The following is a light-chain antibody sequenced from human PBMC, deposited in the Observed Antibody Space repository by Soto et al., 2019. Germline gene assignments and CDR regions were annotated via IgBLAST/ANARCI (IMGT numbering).Light chain of an antibody. CDR2: DAS. CDR1: QSVTNS. V-gene: IGKV3-11*01. Sequence: EIVLTQSPSTLSLSPWARATPSCRASQSVTNSVAWYQQKPGQAPRLLVYDASNRATGIPTRFSGSGSGTEFTLSISSLQPDDVATYYCQQYSSYPWTFGQGTKVDIK. J-gene: IGKJ1*01. CDR3: QQYSSYPWT.